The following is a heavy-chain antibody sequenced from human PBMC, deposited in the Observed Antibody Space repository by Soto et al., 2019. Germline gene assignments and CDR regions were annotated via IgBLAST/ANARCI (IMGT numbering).Heavy chain of an antibody. CDR1: GFTVSSNY. J-gene: IGHJ3*02. V-gene: IGHV3-53*04. Sequence: GGSLRLSCEASGFTVSSNYMSWVRQAPGMCLELFSVFYSVGSTYYADSVKVRFTISRHNSKNTLYLQMNSLRAEDTAVYYCARVRGYEYDAFDIWGQGTMVTVSS. CDR2: FYSVGST. D-gene: IGHD5-12*01. CDR3: ARVRGYEYDAFDI.